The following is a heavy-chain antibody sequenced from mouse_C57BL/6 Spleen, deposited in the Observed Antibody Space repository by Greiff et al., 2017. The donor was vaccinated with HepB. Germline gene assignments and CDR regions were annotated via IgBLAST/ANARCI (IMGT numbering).Heavy chain of an antibody. J-gene: IGHJ2*01. CDR1: GFTFSSYG. Sequence: VQLKESGGDLVKPGGSLKLSCAASGFTFSSYGMSWVRQTPDKRLEWVATISSGGSYTYYPDSVKGRFTISRDNAKNTLYLQMSSLKSEDTAMYYCARLYYYGSSSPYYFDYWGQGTTLTVSS. D-gene: IGHD1-1*01. CDR3: ARLYYYGSSSPYYFDY. CDR2: ISSGGSYT. V-gene: IGHV5-6*01.